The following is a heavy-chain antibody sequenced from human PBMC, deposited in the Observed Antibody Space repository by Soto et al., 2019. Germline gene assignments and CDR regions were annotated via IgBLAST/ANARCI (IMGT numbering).Heavy chain of an antibody. CDR3: ARGYNYYSGAYFDS. J-gene: IGHJ4*02. D-gene: IGHD3-22*01. Sequence: SETLSLTCSVSGGSMNSYYWSWIRQPPGKGLEWIGYIYYSGGTNYNPSLTSRVTISVDTCKNQFSLKLSSVTAADTAVYHCARGYNYYSGAYFDSWGQGTLVTVSS. CDR2: IYYSGGT. CDR1: GGSMNSYY. V-gene: IGHV4-59*01.